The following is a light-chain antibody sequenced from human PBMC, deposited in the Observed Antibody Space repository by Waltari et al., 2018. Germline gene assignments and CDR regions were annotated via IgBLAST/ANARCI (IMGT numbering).Light chain of an antibody. CDR3: QQYYSYPFT. CDR2: AAS. J-gene: IGKJ3*01. Sequence: AMRMTQSPSSFSASTGDRVTIPCRASQGISSYLAWYQQKPGKAPKLLIYAASTLQSGVPSRFSGSGSGTDFTLTISWLQSEDFATYYCQQYYSYPFTFGPGTKVDIK. CDR1: QGISSY. V-gene: IGKV1-8*01.